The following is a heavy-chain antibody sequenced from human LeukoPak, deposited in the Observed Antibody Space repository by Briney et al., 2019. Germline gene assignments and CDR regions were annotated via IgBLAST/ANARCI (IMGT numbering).Heavy chain of an antibody. CDR1: GFIFRKYL. J-gene: IGHJ1*01. CDR3: ARDIPRGAKYFDC. V-gene: IGHV3-7*01. Sequence: GGSLRLSCTASGFIFRKYLMSWLRQAPGRGVAWVANIEDEGSEKNYVDSVKGRFTISRDNGKSSLYLQMNNLRAEDTAVYYCARDIPRGAKYFDCWGQGALVSAYS. D-gene: IGHD3-9*01. CDR2: IEDEGSEK.